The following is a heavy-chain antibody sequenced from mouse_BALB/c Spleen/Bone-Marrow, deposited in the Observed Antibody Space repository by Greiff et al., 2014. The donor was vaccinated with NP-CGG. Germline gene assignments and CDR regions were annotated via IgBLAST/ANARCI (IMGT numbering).Heavy chain of an antibody. J-gene: IGHJ3*01. CDR3: ARDYYGSSYIGY. CDR1: GFTFSNYY. Sequence: EVKLVESGGGLVKPGGSLKLSCAASGFTFSNYYMYWARQTPEKRLEWVATISDGGSYTYYPDSVKGRFTISRDNANNNLYLQMSSLKSEDTAMYYCARDYYGSSYIGYWGQGTLVTVST. CDR2: ISDGGSYT. V-gene: IGHV5-4*02. D-gene: IGHD1-1*01.